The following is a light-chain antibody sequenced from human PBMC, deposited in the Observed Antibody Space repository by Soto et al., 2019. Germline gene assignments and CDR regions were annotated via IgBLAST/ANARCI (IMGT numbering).Light chain of an antibody. CDR1: QSVSSN. V-gene: IGKV3-15*01. Sequence: EIVMTQSPATLSVSPGERATLSCRASQSVSSNLAWYQQKPGQAPRLLIYAASIRATGVPATFSGSGSGTAFTLTISRLQSEDSAVYYCQQYNDWPPKYTFGQGTKLEIK. J-gene: IGKJ2*01. CDR3: QQYNDWPPKYT. CDR2: AAS.